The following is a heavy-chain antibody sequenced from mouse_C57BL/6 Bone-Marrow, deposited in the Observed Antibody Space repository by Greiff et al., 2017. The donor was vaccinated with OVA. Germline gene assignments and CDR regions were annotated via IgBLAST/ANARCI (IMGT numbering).Heavy chain of an antibody. CDR2: FYPGSGSI. Sequence: VQGVESGAELVKPGASVKLSCKASGYTFTEYTIHWVKQRSGQGLEWIGWFYPGSGSIKYNEKFKDKATLTADKSSSTVYMELSRLTSEDSAVYFCARHESYYGSRRYFDVWGTGTTVTVSS. CDR3: ARHESYYGSRRYFDV. V-gene: IGHV1-62-2*01. D-gene: IGHD1-1*01. CDR1: GYTFTEYT. J-gene: IGHJ1*03.